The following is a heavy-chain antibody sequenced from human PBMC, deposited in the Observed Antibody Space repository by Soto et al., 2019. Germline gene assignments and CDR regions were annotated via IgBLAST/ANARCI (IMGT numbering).Heavy chain of an antibody. V-gene: IGHV4-4*07. D-gene: IGHD3-3*01. Sequence: SETLSLTCTVSGGSISSYYWSWVRQPAGKGLEWIGRIYTSGSTNYNPSLKSRVTMSVDTSKNQFSLKLSSVTAADTAVYYCARGEVYYDFWSGLGGLFDPWGQGTLVTVSS. CDR1: GGSISSYY. CDR2: IYTSGST. J-gene: IGHJ5*02. CDR3: ARGEVYYDFWSGLGGLFDP.